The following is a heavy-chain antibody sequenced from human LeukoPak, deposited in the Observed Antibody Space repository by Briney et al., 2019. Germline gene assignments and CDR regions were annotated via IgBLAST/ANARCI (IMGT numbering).Heavy chain of an antibody. D-gene: IGHD4-17*01. V-gene: IGHV3-64D*06. CDR2: ISSDVDNT. J-gene: IGHJ4*02. CDR3: VRVNDYGDRNLYYFGY. Sequence: PGGALRLSCSASGFIFSNYGMYWVRDGPGEGLEFVSAISSDVDNTFYADSVKGRFTISRDNSKNTLYLQTSSLRGEDTAVYYCVRVNDYGDRNLYYFGYWGQGTLVTVSS. CDR1: GFIFSNYG.